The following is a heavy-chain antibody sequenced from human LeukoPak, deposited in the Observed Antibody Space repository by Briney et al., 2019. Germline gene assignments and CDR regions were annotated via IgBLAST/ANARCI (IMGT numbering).Heavy chain of an antibody. CDR1: GYTFTGYY. V-gene: IGHV1-2*02. D-gene: IGHD3-10*01. CDR2: INPNSGGT. Sequence: ASVKVSCKASGYTFTGYYMHWVRQAPGQGLEWMGWINPNSGGTNYAQKFQGRVTMTRDTSISTAYMELSRLRSDDTAVYYCARDFQVSKKRGSFDPWGQGTLVTVSS. CDR3: ARDFQVSKKRGSFDP. J-gene: IGHJ5*02.